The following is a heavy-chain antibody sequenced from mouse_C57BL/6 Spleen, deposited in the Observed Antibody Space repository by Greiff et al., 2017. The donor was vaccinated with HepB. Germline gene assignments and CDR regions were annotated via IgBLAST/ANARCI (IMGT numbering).Heavy chain of an antibody. CDR3: AGGVYLKRFAY. CDR1: GYSITSGYY. D-gene: IGHD1-3*01. CDR2: ISYDGSN. Sequence: ESGPGLVKPSQSLSLTCSVTGYSITSGYYWNWIRQFPGNKLEWMGYISYDGSNNYNPSLKNRISITRDTSKNQFFLKLNSVTTEDTATYYCAGGVYLKRFAYWGQGTLVTVSA. V-gene: IGHV3-6*01. J-gene: IGHJ3*01.